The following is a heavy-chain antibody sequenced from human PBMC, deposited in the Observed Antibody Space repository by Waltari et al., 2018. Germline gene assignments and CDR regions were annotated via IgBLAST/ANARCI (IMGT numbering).Heavy chain of an antibody. D-gene: IGHD3-3*01. CDR2: IYYSGST. V-gene: IGHV4-59*01. J-gene: IGHJ4*02. CDR1: GGSISSYY. CDR3: ARDDFLRSGLDY. Sequence: QVQLQESGPGLVKPSETLSLTCTVSGGSISSYYWSWIRQPPGKGLEWIGYIYYSGSTNYNPSLKSRVTISVDTSKNQFSLKLSSVTAADTAVYYCARDDFLRSGLDYWGQGTLVTVSS.